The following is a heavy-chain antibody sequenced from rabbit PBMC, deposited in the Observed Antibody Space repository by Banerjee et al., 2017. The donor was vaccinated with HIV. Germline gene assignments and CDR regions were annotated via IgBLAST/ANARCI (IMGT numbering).Heavy chain of an antibody. CDR3: ARGNPGYTGLDL. D-gene: IGHD7-1*01. CDR1: GFSFSSSYW. V-gene: IGHV1S45*01. J-gene: IGHJ3*01. CDR2: IGTGSSTT. Sequence: QEQLEESGGDLVKPEGSLTLTCTASGFSFSSSYWICWVRQAPGKGLEWIGCIGTGSSTTWYASWAKGRFTISKTSSTTVTLQMTSLTAADTATYFCARGNPGYTGLDLWGQGTLVTVS.